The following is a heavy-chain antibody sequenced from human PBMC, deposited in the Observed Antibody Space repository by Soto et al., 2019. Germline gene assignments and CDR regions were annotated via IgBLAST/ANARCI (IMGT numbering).Heavy chain of an antibody. CDR3: ARRGYTYGMDV. Sequence: QVQLQESGPGLVKPSETLSLTCTVSGGSISSYYWSWIRQPPGKGLEWIGCIYYSGSTNYNPSLKSRVTISVDTSKNQFSLKLSSVTAADTAVYYCARRGYTYGMDVWGQGTTVTVSS. CDR1: GGSISSYY. J-gene: IGHJ6*02. CDR2: IYYSGST. D-gene: IGHD1-1*01. V-gene: IGHV4-59*08.